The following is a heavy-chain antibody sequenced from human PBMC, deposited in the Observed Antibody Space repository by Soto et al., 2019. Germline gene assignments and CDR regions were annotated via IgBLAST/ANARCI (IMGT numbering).Heavy chain of an antibody. CDR2: MYYSGST. CDR3: AADTVTLYYYYYGMDV. Sequence: QLQLQESGPGLVKPSETLSLTCTVSGGSISSRSYYWGWIRQPPGKGLEWIGSMYYSGSTYYNPPPKGRVPISXXTXKXXFSLKLSSVTAADTAVYYCAADTVTLYYYYYGMDVWGQGTTVTVSS. D-gene: IGHD4-17*01. J-gene: IGHJ6*02. V-gene: IGHV4-39*01. CDR1: GGSISSRSYY.